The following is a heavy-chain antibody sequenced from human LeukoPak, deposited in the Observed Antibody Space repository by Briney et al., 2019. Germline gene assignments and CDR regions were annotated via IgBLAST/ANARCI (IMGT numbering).Heavy chain of an antibody. CDR2: IYYSGST. Sequence: ASETLSLTCTVSGGSISSHYWSWIRQPPGKGLEWIGYIYYSGSTNYNPSLKSRVTISVDTSKNQFSLKLSSVTAADTAVYYCAREVSSSFDYWGQGTLVTVSS. J-gene: IGHJ4*02. D-gene: IGHD6-6*01. V-gene: IGHV4-59*11. CDR3: AREVSSSFDY. CDR1: GGSISSHY.